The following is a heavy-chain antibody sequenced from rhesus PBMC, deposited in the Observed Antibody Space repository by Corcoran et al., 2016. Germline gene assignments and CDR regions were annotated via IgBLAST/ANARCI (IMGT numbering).Heavy chain of an antibody. V-gene: IGHV4-65*01. CDR1: GGSVRSSNW. J-gene: IGHJ4*01. CDR3: ASGGYGSYLTTDYFDY. D-gene: IGHD4-4*01. Sequence: QVQLQESGPGLVKPSETLSLTCAVSGGSVRSSNWWSWIRQPPGKGLEWIGYIGGSSTNYNPSLKSRVTLSVDTSKNQLSLKLSSVTSADTAVYYCASGGYGSYLTTDYFDYWGQGVLVTVSS. CDR2: IGGSST.